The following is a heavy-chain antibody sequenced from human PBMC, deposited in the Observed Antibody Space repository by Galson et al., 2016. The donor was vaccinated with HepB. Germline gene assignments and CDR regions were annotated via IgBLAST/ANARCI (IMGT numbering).Heavy chain of an antibody. CDR2: ISIGSSRI. V-gene: IGHV3-48*02. CDR3: VGDRDGQRHMVHGEY. CDR1: GFTFSSNA. D-gene: IGHD3-10*01. J-gene: IGHJ4*02. Sequence: SLRLSCAASGFTFSSNAMSWVRQAPGKGLEWISYISIGSSRIYYADSVKGRFTISKDNAKNSLFLQMNSLRDEDTAVYFCVGDRDGQRHMVHGEYWGRGTLVTVSS.